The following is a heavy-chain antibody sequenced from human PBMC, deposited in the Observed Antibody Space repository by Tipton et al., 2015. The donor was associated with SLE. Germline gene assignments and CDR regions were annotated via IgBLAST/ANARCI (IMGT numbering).Heavy chain of an antibody. CDR3: ARGGGSYYDY. V-gene: IGHV4-39*07. D-gene: IGHD1-26*01. Sequence: TLSLTCTVSCGSINGSSFYRGWDRQSPGKGREWIGSIYYSGRTLYNPSLKSRVTMSVDTSKNQFSLNLSSVTAAESAVYYCARGGGSYYDYWGQGTLVTVSS. CDR1: CGSINGSSFY. CDR2: IYYSGRT. J-gene: IGHJ4*02.